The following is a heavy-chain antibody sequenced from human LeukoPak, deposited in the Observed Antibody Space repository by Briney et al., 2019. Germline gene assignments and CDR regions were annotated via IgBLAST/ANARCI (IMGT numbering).Heavy chain of an antibody. D-gene: IGHD4-17*01. CDR1: GDPITDTDFF. J-gene: IGHJ4*02. CDR3: ARTYGDYVHYFDY. CDR2: INHSGTI. Sequence: SETLSLTCIVSGDPITDTDFFWGWIRQPPGKGLEWIANINHSGTIYYNPSLKSRVTIPVDTSKNQFSLKLSSVTAADTAVYYCARTYGDYVHYFDYWGQGTLVTVSS. V-gene: IGHV4-39*07.